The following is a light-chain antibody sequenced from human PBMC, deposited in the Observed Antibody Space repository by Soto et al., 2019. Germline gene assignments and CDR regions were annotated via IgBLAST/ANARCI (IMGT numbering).Light chain of an antibody. CDR1: QIVTSTS. CDR2: GAS. V-gene: IGKV3-20*01. Sequence: DIVLTQSPGTLSLSPGERATISCRASQIVTSTSLAWYQQKVGQAPRLLMYGASSRATGIPDRFSGSGSGTDFTLTITRLEPEDFGVYYCQQYGSSPSTCGQGTRLEIK. CDR3: QQYGSSPST. J-gene: IGKJ5*01.